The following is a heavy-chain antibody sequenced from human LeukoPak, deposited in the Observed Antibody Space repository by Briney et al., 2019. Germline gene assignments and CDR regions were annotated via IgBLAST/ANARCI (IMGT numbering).Heavy chain of an antibody. D-gene: IGHD3-3*01. J-gene: IGHJ4*02. V-gene: IGHV1-46*01. Sequence: ASVKVSCKASGYTFTSYYMHWVRQAPGQGLEWMGIINPSGGSTSYAQKFQGRVTMTRDTSTSTVYMELSSLRSEDTAVYYCAREGTVLRFLEWFFDYWGQGTLVTVSS. CDR1: GYTFTSYY. CDR2: INPSGGST. CDR3: AREGTVLRFLEWFFDY.